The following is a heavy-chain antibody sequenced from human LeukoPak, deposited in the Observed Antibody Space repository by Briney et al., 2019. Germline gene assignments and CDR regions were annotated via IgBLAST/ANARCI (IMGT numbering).Heavy chain of an antibody. D-gene: IGHD5-24*01. CDR2: IYYSGST. V-gene: IGHV4-39*01. J-gene: IGHJ5*02. CDR3: ARSCLETLDDWFDP. Sequence: PSETLSLTCTVSGGSISSSSYYWGWIRQPPGKELEWIGSIYYSGSTYYNPSLKSRVTISVDTSKNQFSLKLSSVTAADTAVYYCARSCLETLDDWFDPWGQGTLVTVSS. CDR1: GGSISSSSYY.